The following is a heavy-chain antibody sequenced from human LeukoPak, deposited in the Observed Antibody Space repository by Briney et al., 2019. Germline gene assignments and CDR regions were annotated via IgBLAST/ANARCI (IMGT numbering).Heavy chain of an antibody. CDR1: GGSISSYY. D-gene: IGHD5-18*01. CDR2: IYYSGST. Sequence: SETLSLTCTVSGGSISSYYWSWIRQPPGKGLEWIGYIYYSGSTNYNPSLKSRVTLSVDPSKNQFSLKLSSVTAADTAVYYCARHSTGRDTAMVTYYYYYGMDVWGQGTTVTVSS. J-gene: IGHJ6*02. CDR3: ARHSTGRDTAMVTYYYYYGMDV. V-gene: IGHV4-59*08.